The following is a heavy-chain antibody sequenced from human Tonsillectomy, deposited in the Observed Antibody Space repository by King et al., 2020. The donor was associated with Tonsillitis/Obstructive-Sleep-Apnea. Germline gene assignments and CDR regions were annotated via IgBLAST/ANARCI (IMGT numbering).Heavy chain of an antibody. Sequence: VQLVQSGAEVKTPGASVKVSCQASGYTFTAYYMHWVRQAPGQGLEWMGRINPNSGGTDYAQNFQGRVTMTRETSITPAYMELSGLSSDDTAVYFCARAPGVPATYYYYYYIDVWGDGTTVTVSS. J-gene: IGHJ6*03. CDR3: ARAPGVPATYYYYYYIDV. CDR1: GYTFTAYY. V-gene: IGHV1-2*06. CDR2: INPNSGGT. D-gene: IGHD2-15*01.